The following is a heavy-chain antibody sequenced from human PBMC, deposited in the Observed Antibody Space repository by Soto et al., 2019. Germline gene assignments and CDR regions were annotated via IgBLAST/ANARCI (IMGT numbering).Heavy chain of an antibody. CDR2: IHHSGRT. D-gene: IGHD3-3*02. J-gene: IGHJ1*01. CDR3: ARTFYDSVVTNQSDLHF. V-gene: IGHV4-59*01. Sequence: PSETLSLTCTVSGGSISTYYWNWIRQTPGKGLEWIGYIHHSGRTNYNPSLRSRVTISVDTSKNQFSLKLTSVTAADSAIYHCARTFYDSVVTNQSDLHFWCQGALVTVSS. CDR1: GGSISTYY.